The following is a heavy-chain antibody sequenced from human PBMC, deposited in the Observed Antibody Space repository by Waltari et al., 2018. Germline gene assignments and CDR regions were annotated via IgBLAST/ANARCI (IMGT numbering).Heavy chain of an antibody. D-gene: IGHD2-2*01. Sequence: QLQLQESGPGLVKPSETLSLTCNVSGCYMTPYYWTWMRQTPGKGLELVGCILHSGTNNYNPSLKSRVTISVDTSKNQFSLQVTSVTAADTAVYYCARGTSSAKESALRFWGQGTLVTVSS. V-gene: IGHV4-59*01. CDR2: ILHSGTN. J-gene: IGHJ3*01. CDR1: GCYMTPYY. CDR3: ARGTSSAKESALRF.